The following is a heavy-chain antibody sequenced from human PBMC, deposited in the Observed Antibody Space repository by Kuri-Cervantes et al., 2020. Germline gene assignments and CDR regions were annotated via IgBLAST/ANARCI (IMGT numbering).Heavy chain of an antibody. J-gene: IGHJ6*02. CDR2: INPNSGDT. CDR3: ERYYYDSSLSPRYYYYYGMDV. CDR1: GYTFTSYG. Sequence: ASVKVSCKASGYTFTSYGISWVRQAPGQGLEWMGWINPNSGDTNYAQKFQGRVTMTRDTSISTAYMELRSLRSDDTAVYYCERYYYDSSLSPRYYYYYGMDVWGRGTTVTVSS. D-gene: IGHD3-22*01. V-gene: IGHV1-2*02.